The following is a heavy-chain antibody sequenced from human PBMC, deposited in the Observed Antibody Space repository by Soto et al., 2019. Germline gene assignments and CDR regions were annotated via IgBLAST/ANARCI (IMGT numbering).Heavy chain of an antibody. J-gene: IGHJ4*02. Sequence: PSETLSLTCTVSGDSISSDYWNWIRQPPGKGLEWIGYIYYSGSTNYNPSLKSRVTISVDTSKNQFSLNLTSVTAADTAVYYCARGPALLRVEYWGQGTLVSVSS. CDR3: ARGPALLRVEY. D-gene: IGHD3-3*01. CDR2: IYYSGST. CDR1: GDSISSDY. V-gene: IGHV4-59*01.